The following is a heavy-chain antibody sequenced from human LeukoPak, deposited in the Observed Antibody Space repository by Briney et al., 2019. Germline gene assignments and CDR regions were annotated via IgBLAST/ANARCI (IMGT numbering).Heavy chain of an antibody. CDR1: GYSISSGYY. CDR2: IYHSGST. D-gene: IGHD2-15*01. V-gene: IGHV4-38-2*02. J-gene: IGHJ6*03. CDR3: ARGLATPRYYYYMDV. Sequence: SETLSLTCTVSGYSISSGYYWGWIRQPPGKGLEWIGSIYHSGSTYYNPSLKSRVTISVDTSKNQFSLKLSSVTAADTAVYYCARGLATPRYYYYMDVWGKGTTVTVSS.